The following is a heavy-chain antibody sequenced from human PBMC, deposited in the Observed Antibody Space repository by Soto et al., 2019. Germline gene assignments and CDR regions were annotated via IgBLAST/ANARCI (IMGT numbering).Heavy chain of an antibody. CDR2: ISSNGGST. V-gene: IGHV3-64*01. D-gene: IGHD6-19*01. CDR3: ARARGIAVAGKPIYY. J-gene: IGHJ4*02. Sequence: EVQLVESGGGLVQPGGSLRLSCAASGFTVSSYAMHWVRQAPGKGLEYVSAISSNGGSTYYANSVKGRFTISRDNSKNTLYLQMGSLRAEDMAVYYCARARGIAVAGKPIYYWGQGTLVTVSS. CDR1: GFTVSSYA.